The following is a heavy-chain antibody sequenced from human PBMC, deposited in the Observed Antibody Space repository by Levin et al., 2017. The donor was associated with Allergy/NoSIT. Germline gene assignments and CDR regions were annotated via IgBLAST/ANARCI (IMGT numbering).Heavy chain of an antibody. CDR1: GFTFSSYA. CDR3: AKGTRWFGELPGDY. V-gene: IGHV3-23*01. J-gene: IGHJ4*02. CDR2: ISGSGGST. Sequence: LSLTCAASGFTFSSYAMSWVRQAPGKGLEWVSAISGSGGSTYYADSVKGRFTISRDNSKNTLYLQMNSLRAEDTAVYYCAKGTRWFGELPGDYWGQGTLVTVSS. D-gene: IGHD3-10*01.